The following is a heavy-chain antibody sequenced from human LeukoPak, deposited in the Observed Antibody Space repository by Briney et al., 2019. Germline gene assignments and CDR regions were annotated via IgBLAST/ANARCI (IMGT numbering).Heavy chain of an antibody. CDR1: GGSISSYY. D-gene: IGHD3-22*01. V-gene: IGHV4-59*08. CDR2: IYYSGST. CDR3: ARHHYDSSGPAFDY. J-gene: IGHJ4*02. Sequence: SETLSLTCTVSGGSISSYYWSWIRQPPGKGLEWIGYIYYSGSTNYNPSLKSRVSISVDTSKNQFSLKLSSVTAADTAVYYCARHHYDSSGPAFDYWGQGTLVTVSS.